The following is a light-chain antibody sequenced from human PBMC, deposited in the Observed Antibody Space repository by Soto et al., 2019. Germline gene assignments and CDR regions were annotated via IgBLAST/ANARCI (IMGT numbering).Light chain of an antibody. CDR2: AAS. CDR3: QQSYNTPLT. CDR1: QGIRND. J-gene: IGKJ4*01. Sequence: AIQMTQSPSSLSASVGDRVTITCRASQGIRNDLGWYQQKPGKAPKLLIDAASSLQSGVPSRFSGSGSGTDFTLTISSLQPEDFATFYRQQSYNTPLTFGGGTKVDIK. V-gene: IGKV1-6*01.